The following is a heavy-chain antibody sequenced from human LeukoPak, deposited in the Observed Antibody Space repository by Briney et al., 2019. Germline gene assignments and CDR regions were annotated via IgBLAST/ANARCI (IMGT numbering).Heavy chain of an antibody. V-gene: IGHV3-21*01. Sequence: GGSLRLSCAASGFTFSRNAMNWVRQAPGKGLEWVSFISSSSNYMSYADSVKGRFTLSRDNAKNSLYLQMNSLRAEDTAVYYCARPLDSSNNYFDYWGQGTLVTVSA. J-gene: IGHJ4*02. CDR3: ARPLDSSNNYFDY. D-gene: IGHD6-13*01. CDR1: GFTFSRNA. CDR2: ISSSSNYM.